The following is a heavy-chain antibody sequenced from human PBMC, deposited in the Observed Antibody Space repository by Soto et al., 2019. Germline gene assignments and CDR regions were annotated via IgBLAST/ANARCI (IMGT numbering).Heavy chain of an antibody. J-gene: IGHJ4*02. CDR1: GGSISSYY. CDR3: ARRSGGRCYNY. CDR2: IYYSGIT. V-gene: IGHV4-59*08. D-gene: IGHD2-15*01. Sequence: SETLSLTCTVSGGSISSYYWSWIRQPPGKGLKRIGYIYYSGITYYNPSLKSRVTISIDTSKNQFALKMNSVAAADTAVYYCARRSGGRCYNYWGQGTLVTVSS.